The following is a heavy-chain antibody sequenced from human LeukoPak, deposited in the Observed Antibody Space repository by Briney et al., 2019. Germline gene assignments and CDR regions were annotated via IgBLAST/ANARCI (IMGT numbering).Heavy chain of an antibody. CDR1: GFTFSSYE. CDR2: IYIDGST. CDR3: ARVRGSFGQSDV. Sequence: GGSLRLSCAASGFTFSSYEMNWVRQAPGKGLEWVSIIYIDGSTFYADSVKGRFTISRDNSKNTLYLQMSSLRAEDTAVYYCARVRGSFGQSDVWGQGTTVTISS. J-gene: IGHJ6*02. D-gene: IGHD3-16*01. V-gene: IGHV3-66*01.